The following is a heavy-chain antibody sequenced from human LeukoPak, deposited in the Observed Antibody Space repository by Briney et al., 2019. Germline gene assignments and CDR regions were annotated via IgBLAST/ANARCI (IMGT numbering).Heavy chain of an antibody. CDR2: IIPILGIA. J-gene: IGHJ4*02. Sequence: SVKVSCKASGGTFSSYAISWVRQAPGQRLEWMGRIIPILGIAIYAQKFQGRVTITADKSTSTAYMELSSLRSEDTAVYYCARDEQTVPPSSRGSCYPLDYWGQGTLVSVSS. CDR3: ARDEQTVPPSSRGSCYPLDY. D-gene: IGHD2-15*01. V-gene: IGHV1-69*04. CDR1: GGTFSSYA.